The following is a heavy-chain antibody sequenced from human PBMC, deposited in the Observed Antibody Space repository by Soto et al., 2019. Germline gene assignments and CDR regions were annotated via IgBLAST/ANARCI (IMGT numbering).Heavy chain of an antibody. Sequence: QLQLQGSGPGLVKPSETLSLTCSLSSGSIRTSRYYWGWIRQPPGKGLEWIGHIYYRGYTNYNPSLKSRVTISVDTSNNQFSLKLTSVTAADTAVYYCARLGYSSSPLIDSWGQGTLVTVSS. D-gene: IGHD6-13*01. J-gene: IGHJ4*02. CDR1: SGSIRTSRYY. CDR3: ARLGYSSSPLIDS. V-gene: IGHV4-39*01. CDR2: IYYRGYT.